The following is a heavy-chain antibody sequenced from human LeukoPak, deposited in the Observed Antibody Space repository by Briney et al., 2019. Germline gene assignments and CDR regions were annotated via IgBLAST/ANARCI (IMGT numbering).Heavy chain of an antibody. V-gene: IGHV4-59*11. Sequence: SETLSLTCTVSGGSISSHYWSWIRQPPGKGLEWIGYLYYSGNNHYHPSLKSRVPISGDTSKSQFSLKLSSVTAADTAVYYCARGGLGYLNWFDPWGQGTLVTVSS. CDR2: LYYSGNN. D-gene: IGHD5-18*01. CDR3: ARGGLGYLNWFDP. CDR1: GGSISSHY. J-gene: IGHJ5*02.